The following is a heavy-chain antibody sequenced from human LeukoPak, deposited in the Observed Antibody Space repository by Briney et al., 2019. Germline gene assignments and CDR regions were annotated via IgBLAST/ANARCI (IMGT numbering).Heavy chain of an antibody. V-gene: IGHV3-21*01. CDR2: ISSSSSYI. Sequence: GGSLRLSCAASGFTFSSYSMNWVRQAPGKGLEWVSSISSSSSYIYYADSVKGRFTISRDNAKNSLYLRMNSLRAEDTAVYYCARDGYSGYFHYYYGMDVWGQGTTVTVSS. J-gene: IGHJ6*02. D-gene: IGHD5-12*01. CDR1: GFTFSSYS. CDR3: ARDGYSGYFHYYYGMDV.